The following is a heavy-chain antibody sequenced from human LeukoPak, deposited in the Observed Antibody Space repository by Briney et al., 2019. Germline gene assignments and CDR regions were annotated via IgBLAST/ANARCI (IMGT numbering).Heavy chain of an antibody. D-gene: IGHD2-2*01. Sequence: ASVKVSCKASGYTFTSYDINWVRQATGQGLEWMGWMNPNSGNTGYAQKFQGRVTMTRNTSISTAYMELSSLRSEDTAVYYCARNEGGHQRYYYGMDDWGQGTTVTVSS. V-gene: IGHV1-8*01. CDR1: GYTFTSYD. CDR2: MNPNSGNT. J-gene: IGHJ6*02. CDR3: ARNEGGHQRYYYGMDD.